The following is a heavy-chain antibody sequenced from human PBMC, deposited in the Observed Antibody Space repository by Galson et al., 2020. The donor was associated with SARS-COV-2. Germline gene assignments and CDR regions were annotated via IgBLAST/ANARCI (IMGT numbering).Heavy chain of an antibody. D-gene: IGHD3-3*02. CDR2: ISWRGEGK. CDR1: GFNLDGYA. V-gene: IGHV3-9*01. CDR3: AKDMLATKGPNDAFDV. Sequence: PGGSLRLSCAASGFNLDGYAMHWVRQPPGKGLQWLARISWRGEGKSYADSVKGRFTISRDNAKNFVYLQMDGLRPDDTAFYYCAKDMLATKGPNDAFDVWGRGTMVTVSS. J-gene: IGHJ3*01.